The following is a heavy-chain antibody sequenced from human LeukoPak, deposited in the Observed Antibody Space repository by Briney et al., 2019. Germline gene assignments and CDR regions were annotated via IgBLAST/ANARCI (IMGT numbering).Heavy chain of an antibody. D-gene: IGHD1-1*01. CDR2: ISSSSSYI. CDR1: GFTFSSYS. J-gene: IGHJ4*02. Sequence: PGRSLRLSCAASGFTFSSYSMNWVRQAPGKGLEWVSSISSSSSYIYYADSVKGRFTISRDNAKNSLHLQMNSLRAEDTAVYYCARDSHGGPASKLRASLGWGQGTLVTVSS. CDR3: ARDSHGGPASKLRASLG. V-gene: IGHV3-21*01.